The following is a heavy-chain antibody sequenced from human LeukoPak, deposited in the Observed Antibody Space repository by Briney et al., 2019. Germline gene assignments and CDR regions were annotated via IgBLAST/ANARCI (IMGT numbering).Heavy chain of an antibody. CDR2: VYKSGNT. Sequence: PSETLSLTCTVSGGSVISYFWSWIRQPPGKGLEWIGNVYKSGNTNYNPSLKSRVTISIDTSKNHFSLKLSSVTAADTAVYYCAGDGPQWLAAFDSWGQGTLVTVSS. J-gene: IGHJ5*01. CDR3: AGDGPQWLAAFDS. D-gene: IGHD6-19*01. CDR1: GGSVISYF. V-gene: IGHV4-59*02.